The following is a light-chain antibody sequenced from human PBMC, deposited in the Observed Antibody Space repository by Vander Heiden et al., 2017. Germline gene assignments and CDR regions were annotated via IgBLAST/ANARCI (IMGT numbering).Light chain of an antibody. CDR1: QSVSSN. CDR3: QQYNNWPPLT. CDR2: GAY. Sequence: EIVMTQSPATLSVSPGERATLSCRASQSVSSNLAWYQQKPGQAPRLLIYGAYTRATNIPARFSGSGSGTEFTLTISSLQSEDFAVYYCQQYNNWPPLTFGGGTKVEIK. J-gene: IGKJ4*01. V-gene: IGKV3-15*01.